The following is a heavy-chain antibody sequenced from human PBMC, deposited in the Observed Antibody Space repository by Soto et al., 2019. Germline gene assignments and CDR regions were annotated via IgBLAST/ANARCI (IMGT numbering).Heavy chain of an antibody. J-gene: IGHJ6*02. D-gene: IGHD6-13*01. V-gene: IGHV3-7*01. CDR2: IKQDGSEK. CDR1: GFTFSSYW. Sequence: EVQLVESGGGLVQPGGSLRLSCAASGFTFSSYWMSWVRQAPGKGLEWVANIKQDGSEKYYVASVKGRFTISIDNAKNSLYLRRNSLNAEDTAVYYCARESGSWLRYYYNYGMDVWGQGTTVTVS. CDR3: ARESGSWLRYYYNYGMDV.